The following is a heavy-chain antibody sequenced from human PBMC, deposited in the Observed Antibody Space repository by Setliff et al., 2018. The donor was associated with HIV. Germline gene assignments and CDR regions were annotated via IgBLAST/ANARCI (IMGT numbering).Heavy chain of an antibody. CDR3: ARLGGGSYYFANYYYYMDV. D-gene: IGHD1-26*01. V-gene: IGHV4-39*01. CDR2: FFYSGST. Sequence: PSETLSLTCTVSGGSISSSSYYWGWIRQPPGKGLEWIGSFFYSGSTYYNPSLKSRVTISVDTSKNQFSLKLSSVTAADTAVYYCARLGGGSYYFANYYYYMDVWGKGTTVTVSS. J-gene: IGHJ6*03. CDR1: GGSISSSSYY.